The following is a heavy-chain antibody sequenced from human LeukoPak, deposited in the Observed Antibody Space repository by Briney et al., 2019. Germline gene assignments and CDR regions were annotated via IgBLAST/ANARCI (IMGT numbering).Heavy chain of an antibody. CDR3: SRDTDNYDSSGYLFDY. J-gene: IGHJ4*02. Sequence: VASVKVSCKASGYTFTSYDISWVRQAPGQGLEWMGWISTYNGDTNYAQKLQGRITMTTDASTSTAYMELRSLRSDDTAVYYCSRDTDNYDSSGYLFDYWGQGTLVTVSS. CDR1: GYTFTSYD. D-gene: IGHD3-22*01. V-gene: IGHV1-18*01. CDR2: ISTYNGDT.